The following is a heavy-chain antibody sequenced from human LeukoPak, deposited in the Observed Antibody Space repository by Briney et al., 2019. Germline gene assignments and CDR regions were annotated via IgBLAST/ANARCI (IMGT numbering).Heavy chain of an antibody. CDR1: GGSISSSSYY. J-gene: IGHJ4*02. Sequence: SETLSLTCTVSGGSISSSSYYWGWIRQPPGKGLEWIGSIYYSGSTYYNPSLKSRVTISVDTSKNQFSLKLSSVTAADTAVYYCARHPSRYYFDYWGQGTLVTVSS. V-gene: IGHV4-39*01. CDR3: ARHPSRYYFDY. CDR2: IYYSGST.